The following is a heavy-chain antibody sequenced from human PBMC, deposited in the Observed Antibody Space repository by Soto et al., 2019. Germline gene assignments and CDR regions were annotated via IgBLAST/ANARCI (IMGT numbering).Heavy chain of an antibody. Sequence: EVQLLESGGGLVQPGGSLRLSCAASGFTFSSYAMSWVRQAPGKGLEWVSAISGSGGSTYYADSVKGRFTISRDNSKNTLYLQMNSLRAEDTAVYYCAKGRSFYYDSSGHGPVYWGQGTLVTVSS. J-gene: IGHJ4*02. CDR1: GFTFSSYA. CDR2: ISGSGGST. V-gene: IGHV3-23*01. D-gene: IGHD3-22*01. CDR3: AKGRSFYYDSSGHGPVY.